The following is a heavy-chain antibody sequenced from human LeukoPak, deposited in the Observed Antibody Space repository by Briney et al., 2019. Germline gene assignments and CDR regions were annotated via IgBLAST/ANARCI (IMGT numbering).Heavy chain of an antibody. D-gene: IGHD6-6*01. CDR3: ARSIAARRRWFDP. V-gene: IGHV4-59*01. CDR2: IYYSGST. Sequence: PSETLSLTCTVSGGSISSYYWSWIRQPPGKGLEWIGYIYYSGSTNYNPSLKSRVTISVDTSKNQFSLKLSSVTAADTAVYYCARSIAARRRWFDPWGQGTLVTVSS. J-gene: IGHJ5*02. CDR1: GGSISSYY.